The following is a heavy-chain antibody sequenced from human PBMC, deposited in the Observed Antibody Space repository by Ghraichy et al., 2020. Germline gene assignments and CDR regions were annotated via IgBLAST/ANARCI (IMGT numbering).Heavy chain of an antibody. V-gene: IGHV3-53*01. J-gene: IGHJ4*02. Sequence: GGSLRLSCAASGFTVSSNYMSWVRQAPGKGLEWVSVIYSGGSTYYADSVKGRFTISRDNSKNTLYLQINSLRAEDTAVYYCAGPRVGYDSSGYYSLDYWGQGTLVTVSS. CDR1: GFTVSSNY. D-gene: IGHD3-22*01. CDR2: IYSGGST. CDR3: AGPRVGYDSSGYYSLDY.